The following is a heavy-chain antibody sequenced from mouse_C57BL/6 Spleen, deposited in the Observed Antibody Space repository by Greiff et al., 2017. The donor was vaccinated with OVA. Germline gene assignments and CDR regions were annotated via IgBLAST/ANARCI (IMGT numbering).Heavy chain of an antibody. J-gene: IGHJ3*01. Sequence: VQLKESGPELVKPGASVTLPCKASGSTFTDYHMDWVKQSHGKSLEWIGDINPNNGGTIYNQKFKGKATLTVDKSSSTAYMELRSLTSEDTAVYYCALYYYGSSPWFAYWGQGTLVTVSA. CDR3: ALYYYGSSPWFAY. D-gene: IGHD1-1*01. V-gene: IGHV1-18*01. CDR1: GSTFTDYH. CDR2: INPNNGGT.